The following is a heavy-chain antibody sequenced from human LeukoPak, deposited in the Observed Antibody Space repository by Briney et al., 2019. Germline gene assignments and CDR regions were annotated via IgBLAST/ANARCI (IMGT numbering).Heavy chain of an antibody. CDR2: INHSGST. V-gene: IGHV4-34*01. J-gene: IGHJ6*03. D-gene: IGHD3-3*01. CDR3: ARVPRRITIFGVVIAQPYYYMDV. CDR1: GGSISSYY. Sequence: SGTLSLTCTVSGGSISSYYWSWIRQPPGKGLEWIGEINHSGSTNYNPSLKSRVTISVDTSKNQFSLKLSSVTAADTAVYYCARVPRRITIFGVVIAQPYYYMDVWGKGTTVTVSS.